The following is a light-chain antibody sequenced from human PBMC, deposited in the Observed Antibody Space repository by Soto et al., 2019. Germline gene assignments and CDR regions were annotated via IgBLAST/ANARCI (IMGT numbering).Light chain of an antibody. CDR2: KAS. J-gene: IGKJ1*01. CDR1: QTISSW. Sequence: NQMTRVLSGQSVALGDRGTITKRASQTISSWLAWYQQKPGKAPKLLIYKASTLKSGVPSRFSGSGSGTEFTLTICSLQPDAFATYYCQLYNSYSEAFGQGTKVDIK. V-gene: IGKV1-5*03. CDR3: QLYNSYSEA.